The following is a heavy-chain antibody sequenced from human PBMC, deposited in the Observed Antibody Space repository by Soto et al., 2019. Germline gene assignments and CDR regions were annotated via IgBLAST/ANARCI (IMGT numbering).Heavy chain of an antibody. CDR2: IWYDGNNK. CDR1: GFTFSSYG. J-gene: IGHJ4*02. CDR3: ARDLYTSGYYYSMPDY. Sequence: PGGSLRLSGAASGFTFSSYGMHWVRQAPGKGLEWVAVIWYDGNNKYYADSVKGRFTISRDNSKNTLYLQMNSLRAEDTAVYYCARDLYTSGYYYSMPDYWGQGTLVTVSS. V-gene: IGHV3-33*01. D-gene: IGHD3-22*01.